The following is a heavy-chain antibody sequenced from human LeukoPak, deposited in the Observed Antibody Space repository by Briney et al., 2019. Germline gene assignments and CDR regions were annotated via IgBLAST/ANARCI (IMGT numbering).Heavy chain of an antibody. CDR1: GDSITNTIYY. D-gene: IGHD2-8*02. CDR3: VTGLTVYFDY. CDR2: IYYSGST. V-gene: IGHV4-39*07. Sequence: SETLSLTCTVSGDSITNTIYYWGWIRQPPGKGLEWIGGIYYSGSTNYNPSLKSRVTISVDKSKNQFSLKLSSVTAADTAVYYCVTGLTVYFDYWGQGTLVTVSS. J-gene: IGHJ4*02.